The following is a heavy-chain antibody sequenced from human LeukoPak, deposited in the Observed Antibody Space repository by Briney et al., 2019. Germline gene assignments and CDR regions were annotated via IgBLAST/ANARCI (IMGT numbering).Heavy chain of an antibody. CDR1: GDSVSSNSAA. CDR2: TYYRSKWYN. CDR3: ARVLLLGYCSSTSCYGPFDY. D-gene: IGHD2-2*01. J-gene: IGHJ4*02. Sequence: SRTLSLTCAISGDSVSSNSAAWNWIRQSPSRGLEWLGRTYYRSKWYNDYAVSVKSRITINPDTSKNQFSLQLNSVTPEDTAVYYCARVLLLGYCSSTSCYGPFDYWGQGTLVTVSS. V-gene: IGHV6-1*01.